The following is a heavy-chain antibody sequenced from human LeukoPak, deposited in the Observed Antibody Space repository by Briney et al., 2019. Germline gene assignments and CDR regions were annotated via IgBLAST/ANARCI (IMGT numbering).Heavy chain of an antibody. V-gene: IGHV3-30*02. Sequence: GGSLRLSCAASGFTFSSYGMHWVRQAPGKGLEWVAFIRYDGSNKYYADSVKGRFTISRDNSKNTLYLQMNSLRAEDTAVYYCAKDSDYGSGSYYSFDYWGQGTLVTVSS. J-gene: IGHJ4*02. CDR2: IRYDGSNK. CDR1: GFTFSSYG. CDR3: AKDSDYGSGSYYSFDY. D-gene: IGHD3-10*01.